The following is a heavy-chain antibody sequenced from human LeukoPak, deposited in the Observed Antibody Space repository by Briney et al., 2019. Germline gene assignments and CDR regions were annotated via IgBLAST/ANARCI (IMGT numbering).Heavy chain of an antibody. CDR2: IYYSGST. V-gene: IGHV4-59*01. Sequence: PSETLSLTCTDSGGSISSYYWSWIRQPPGKGLEWIGYIYYSGSTNYNPSLKSRVTISVDTSKNQFSLKLSSVTAADTAVYYCARTTSGYYYSFDYWGQGTLVTVSP. D-gene: IGHD3-22*01. CDR3: ARTTSGYYYSFDY. CDR1: GGSISSYY. J-gene: IGHJ4*02.